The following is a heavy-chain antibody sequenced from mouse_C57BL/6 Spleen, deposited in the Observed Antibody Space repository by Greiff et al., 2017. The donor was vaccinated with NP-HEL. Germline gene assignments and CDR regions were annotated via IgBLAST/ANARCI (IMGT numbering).Heavy chain of an antibody. CDR1: GYTFTSYW. Sequence: QVQLQQPGAELVMPGASVKLSCKASGYTFTSYWMHWVKQRPGQGLEWIGEIDPSDSYTNYNQKFKGKSTLTVDKSSSTAYMQLSSLTSEDSAVYYCARCPHYYGSSSYAMDYWGQGTSGTVSS. CDR3: ARCPHYYGSSSYAMDY. CDR2: IDPSDSYT. D-gene: IGHD1-1*01. V-gene: IGHV1-69*01. J-gene: IGHJ4*01.